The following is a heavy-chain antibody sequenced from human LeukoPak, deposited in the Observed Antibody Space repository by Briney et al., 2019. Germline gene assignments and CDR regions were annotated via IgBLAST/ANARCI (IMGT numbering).Heavy chain of an antibody. J-gene: IGHJ6*02. CDR1: GGSISSYY. CDR2: IYYSGST. CDR3: ASSLGDFWSGYLYRPGLNYYYGMDV. Sequence: KPSETLSLTCTVSGGSISSYYWSWIRQPPGKGREWIGYIYYSGSTNYNPSLKSRVTISVDTSKNQFSLKLSSVTAADTAVYYCASSLGDFWSGYLYRPGLNYYYGMDVWDQGTTVTVSS. V-gene: IGHV4-59*01. D-gene: IGHD3-3*01.